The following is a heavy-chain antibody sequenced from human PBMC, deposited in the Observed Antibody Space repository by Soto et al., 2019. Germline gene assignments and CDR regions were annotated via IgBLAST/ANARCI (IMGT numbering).Heavy chain of an antibody. V-gene: IGHV4-34*01. CDR1: GGSFSGYY. CDR2: INHSGST. J-gene: IGHJ6*03. Sequence: QVQLQQWGAGLLKPSETLSLTCAVYGGSFSGYYWSWIRQPPGKGLEWIGEINHSGSTNYNPSLKRRVTISVDASKNQFSLKLSSVTAADTAVYYCARAIIPAATRYYYYYMDVWGKGTTVTVSS. D-gene: IGHD2-2*01. CDR3: ARAIIPAATRYYYYYMDV.